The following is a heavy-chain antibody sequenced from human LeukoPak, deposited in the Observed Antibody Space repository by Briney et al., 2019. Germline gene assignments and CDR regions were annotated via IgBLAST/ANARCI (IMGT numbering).Heavy chain of an antibody. CDR2: INPNSGGT. CDR3: ITAAENDFDY. Sequence: ASVKLSCKASVYTFTNFYLHWVRQAPGQGLEWMGWINPNSGGTNYAQRSQGRVTVTRDTSISTAFMVLSRLKSDDTAVYYCITAAENDFDYWGQGTLVTVSS. V-gene: IGHV1-2*02. CDR1: VYTFTNFY. J-gene: IGHJ4*02. D-gene: IGHD6-13*01.